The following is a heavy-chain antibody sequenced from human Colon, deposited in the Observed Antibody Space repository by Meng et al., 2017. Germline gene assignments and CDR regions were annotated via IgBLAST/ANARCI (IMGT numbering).Heavy chain of an antibody. Sequence: QPQLQQPGPGLGKTSRTLSLHCAISGDSVSSKTAVWNWIRQSPSRGLGWLGRTYYRAKWNHDYAESLRGRITINPDTSNNQISLQLNSVTPEDTAVYYCTRGLEFYRFEYWGQGTLVTVSS. CDR1: GDSVSSKTAV. J-gene: IGHJ4*02. V-gene: IGHV6-1*01. CDR3: TRGLEFYRFEY. D-gene: IGHD3-16*02. CDR2: TYYRAKWNH.